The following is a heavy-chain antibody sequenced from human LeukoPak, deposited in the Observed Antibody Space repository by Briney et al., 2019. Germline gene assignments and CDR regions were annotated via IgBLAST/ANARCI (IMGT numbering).Heavy chain of an antibody. V-gene: IGHV3-23*01. D-gene: IGHD3-22*01. CDR3: ARDPKYYYDSSGYYGVYYFDY. CDR1: GFTFSSYA. J-gene: IGHJ4*02. CDR2: ISGSGGST. Sequence: GGSLRLSCAASGFTFSSYAMSWVRQAPGKGLEWVSAISGSGGSTYYADSVKGRFTISRDNAKNSLYLQMNSLRAEDTAVYYCARDPKYYYDSSGYYGVYYFDYWGQGTLVTVSS.